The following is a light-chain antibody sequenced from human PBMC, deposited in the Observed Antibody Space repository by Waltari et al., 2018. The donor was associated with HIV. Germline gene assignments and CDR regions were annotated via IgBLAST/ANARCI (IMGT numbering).Light chain of an antibody. CDR3: QQRNNWPPSVT. CDR1: QSVSSY. Sequence: EIVLTQSPGTLSLSPGEGATLSCRASQSVSSYVAWYQHKPGQAPRLLIYDAAKRATGIPGRVSGSGSGTYFTLTISSLEPEEFAVYYCQQRNNWPPSVTFGGGTRVEI. V-gene: IGKV3-11*01. CDR2: DAA. J-gene: IGKJ4*01.